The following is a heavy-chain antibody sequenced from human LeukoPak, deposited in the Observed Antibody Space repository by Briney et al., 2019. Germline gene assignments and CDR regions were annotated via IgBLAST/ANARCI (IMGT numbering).Heavy chain of an antibody. D-gene: IGHD2-2*01. CDR2: IIPIFGTA. J-gene: IGHJ4*02. V-gene: IGHV1-69*01. CDR1: GGTFSSYA. Sequence: SSVKVSCKASGGTFSSYAISWVRQAPGQGLEWMGGIIPIFGTANYAQKFQGRVTITADESTSTAYMELSSLRSEDTAVYYCAMGIPAARTLVYWGQGTLVTVSS. CDR3: AMGIPAARTLVY.